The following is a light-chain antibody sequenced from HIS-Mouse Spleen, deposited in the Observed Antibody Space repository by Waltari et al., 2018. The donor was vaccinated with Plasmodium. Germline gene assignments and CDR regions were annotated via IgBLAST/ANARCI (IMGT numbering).Light chain of an antibody. CDR3: CSYAGSRMV. V-gene: IGLV2-23*01. CDR2: EGS. CDR1: SSDVGSYNL. Sequence: QSALTQPASVSGSPGQSTPISCTGTSSDVGSYNLFSWYQQPPGKAPKLMIYEGSKRPSGVSNRFSGSKSGNTASLTISGLQAEDEADYYCCSYAGSRMVFGGGTKLTVL. J-gene: IGLJ2*01.